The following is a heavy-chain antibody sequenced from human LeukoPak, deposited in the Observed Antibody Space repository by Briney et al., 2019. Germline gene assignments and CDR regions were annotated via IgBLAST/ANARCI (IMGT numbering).Heavy chain of an antibody. J-gene: IGHJ4*02. CDR3: ARDVSISRYCSGGSCYAY. D-gene: IGHD2-15*01. V-gene: IGHV3-53*01. CDR1: GFTVSSNY. CDR2: IYSGGST. Sequence: TGGSLRLSCAASGFTVSSNYMSWVRQAPGKGLEWVSVIYSGGSTYYADSVKGRFTISRDNSKNTLYLQMNSLRAEDTAVYYCARDVSISRYCSGGSCYAYWGQGTLVTVPS.